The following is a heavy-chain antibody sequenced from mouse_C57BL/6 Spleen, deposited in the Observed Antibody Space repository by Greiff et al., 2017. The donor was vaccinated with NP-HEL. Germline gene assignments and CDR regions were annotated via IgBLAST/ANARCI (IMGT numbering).Heavy chain of an antibody. J-gene: IGHJ3*01. V-gene: IGHV1-80*01. CDR2: IYPGDGDT. D-gene: IGHD3-2*02. CDR1: GYAFSSYW. CDR3: ARDSSGSAWFAD. Sequence: QVHVKQSGAELVKPGASVKISCKASGYAFSSYWMNWVKQRPGKGLEWIGQIYPGDGDTNYNGKFKGKATLTADKSSSTAYMQLSSLTSEDSAVYFCARDSSGSAWFADWGQGTLVTVSA.